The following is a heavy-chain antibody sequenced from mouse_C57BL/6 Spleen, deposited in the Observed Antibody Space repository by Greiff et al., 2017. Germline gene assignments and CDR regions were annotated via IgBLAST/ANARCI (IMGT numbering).Heavy chain of an antibody. V-gene: IGHV5-12*01. CDR2: ISNGGGST. J-gene: IGHJ3*01. CDR3: ARLAY. Sequence: EVKLVESGGGLVQPGGSLKLSCAASGFTFSDYYMYWVRQTPEKRLEWVAYISNGGGSTYYPDTVKGRFTISRENAKNPLYLQMSRLKSEDTAMYYCARLAYWGQGTLVTVSA. CDR1: GFTFSDYY.